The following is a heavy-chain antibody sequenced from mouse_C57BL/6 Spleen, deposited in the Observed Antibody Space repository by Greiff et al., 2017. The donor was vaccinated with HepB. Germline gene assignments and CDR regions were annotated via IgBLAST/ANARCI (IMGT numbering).Heavy chain of an antibody. CDR1: GYTFTSYW. V-gene: IGHV1-64*01. Sequence: QVQLQQPGAELVKPGASVKLSCKASGYTFTSYWMHWVKQRPGQGLEWIVMIHPNSGSTNYNEKFKSKATLTVDKSSSTAYMQLSSLTSEDSAVYYCARAAQGENYAMDYWGQGTSVTVSS. CDR3: ARAAQGENYAMDY. CDR2: IHPNSGST. D-gene: IGHD3-2*02. J-gene: IGHJ4*01.